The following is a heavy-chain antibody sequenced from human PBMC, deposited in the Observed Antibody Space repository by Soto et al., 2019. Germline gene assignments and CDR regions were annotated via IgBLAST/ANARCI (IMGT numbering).Heavy chain of an antibody. CDR1: GFNFSSEP. CDR2: ISGSGGST. CDR3: ANDEVVGAPPDY. V-gene: IGHV3-23*01. Sequence: SGEASGFNFSSEPMSWVRQAPGKGLEWVSAISGSGGSTYYADSVKGRFTISRDNSKNTLYLQMNSLRAEDTAVYYCANDEVVGAPPDYWGQGT. D-gene: IGHD1-26*01. J-gene: IGHJ4*02.